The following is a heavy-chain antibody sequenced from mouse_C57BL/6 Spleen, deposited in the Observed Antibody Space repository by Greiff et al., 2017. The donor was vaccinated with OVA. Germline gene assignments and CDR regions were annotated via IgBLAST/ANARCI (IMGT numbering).Heavy chain of an antibody. D-gene: IGHD1-1*01. CDR2: IHPNSGST. J-gene: IGHJ4*01. V-gene: IGHV1-64*01. CDR3: AQSKCYGSSLCAMDY. CDR1: GYTFTSYW. Sequence: VQLQQPGAELVKPGASVKLSCKASGYTFTSYWMHWVKQRPGQGLEWIGMIHPNSGSTNYNEKFKSKATLTVDKSSSTAYMQLSSLTSEDSAVYDCAQSKCYGSSLCAMDYWGQGTSVTVSS.